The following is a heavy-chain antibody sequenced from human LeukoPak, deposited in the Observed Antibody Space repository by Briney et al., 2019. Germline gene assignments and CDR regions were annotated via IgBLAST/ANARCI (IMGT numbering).Heavy chain of an antibody. J-gene: IGHJ6*04. CDR2: IIPIFGTA. CDR3: ASATLRCSGGSCYEMDV. CDR1: GGAFSSYV. V-gene: IGHV1-69*06. D-gene: IGHD2-15*01. Sequence: SVKVSCKASGGAFSSYVISWVRQAPGQGLEWMGGIIPIFGTADYAQKFQGRLTITADKSTSTAYMELSSLRSEDTAIYYCASATLRCSGGSCYEMDVWGKGTTVTVSS.